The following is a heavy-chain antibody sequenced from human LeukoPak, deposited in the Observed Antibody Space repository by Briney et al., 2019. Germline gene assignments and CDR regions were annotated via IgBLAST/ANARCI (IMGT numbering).Heavy chain of an antibody. J-gene: IGHJ4*02. Sequence: GGSLRLSCAASGFTVSSNYMSWVRQAPGKGLEWVSVIYSGGSTYYADSVKGRFTISRDNSKNTLYLQMNSLRAEDTAVYYCAREEQQLPSLGYWGQGTLVTVSS. CDR1: GFTVSSNY. V-gene: IGHV3-66*01. CDR2: IYSGGST. D-gene: IGHD6-13*01. CDR3: AREEQQLPSLGY.